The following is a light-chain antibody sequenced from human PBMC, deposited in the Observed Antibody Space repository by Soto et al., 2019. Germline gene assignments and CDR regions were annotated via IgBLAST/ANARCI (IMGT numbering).Light chain of an antibody. CDR3: NSYTITSARV. Sequence: QSALTQPASVSGSPEQSITISCTGTSSDVGGYNFVSWYQHHPGKAPKLVIYEVSKRPSGVSNRFSGSKSGNTATLTISGLQAEDEADYYCNSYTITSARVFGTGTELTVL. CDR2: EVS. V-gene: IGLV2-14*01. CDR1: SSDVGGYNF. J-gene: IGLJ1*01.